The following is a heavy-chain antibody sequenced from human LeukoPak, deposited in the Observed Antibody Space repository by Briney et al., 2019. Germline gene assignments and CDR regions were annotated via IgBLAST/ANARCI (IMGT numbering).Heavy chain of an antibody. V-gene: IGHV4-4*07. J-gene: IGHJ5*02. CDR3: ARDHGITMVRGEGDKYNWFDP. Sequence: SETLSLTCTVSGGSISSYYWSWIRQPAGKGLEWIGRIYTSGSTNYNPSLKSRVTMSVDTSKNQFSLKLSSVTAADTAVYYCARDHGITMVRGEGDKYNWFDPWGQGTLVTVSS. CDR2: IYTSGST. D-gene: IGHD3-10*01. CDR1: GGSISSYY.